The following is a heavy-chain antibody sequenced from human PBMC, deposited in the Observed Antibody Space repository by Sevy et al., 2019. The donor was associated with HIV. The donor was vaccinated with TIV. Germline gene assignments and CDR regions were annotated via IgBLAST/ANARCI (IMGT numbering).Heavy chain of an antibody. J-gene: IGHJ4*02. CDR2: IKQDGSVK. CDR3: VRAIAADGSF. V-gene: IGHV3-7*01. D-gene: IGHD6-13*01. CDR1: GFTLNSYW. Sequence: LSLTRVASGFTLNSYWMSWVRQAPGKGLEWVANIKQDGSVKYYVNSVKGRFTISRDNARNLLYLQMNSLRVEDTALYYCVRAIAADGSFWGQGTLVTVSS.